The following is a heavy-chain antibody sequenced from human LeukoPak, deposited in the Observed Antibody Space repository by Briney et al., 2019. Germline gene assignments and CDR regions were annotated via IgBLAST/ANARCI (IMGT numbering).Heavy chain of an antibody. D-gene: IGHD1-1*01. Sequence: GGSLRLSCAASGFTFSTYAMHWVRQAPGKGLEWVAVISFDGSNKYHADSVKGRFTISRDNSKNTLYLQMNSLRPEETAVYDCARERGSTGTTRYNWFDPWGQGTLVTVSS. CDR2: ISFDGSNK. CDR3: ARERGSTGTTRYNWFDP. J-gene: IGHJ5*02. V-gene: IGHV3-30-3*01. CDR1: GFTFSTYA.